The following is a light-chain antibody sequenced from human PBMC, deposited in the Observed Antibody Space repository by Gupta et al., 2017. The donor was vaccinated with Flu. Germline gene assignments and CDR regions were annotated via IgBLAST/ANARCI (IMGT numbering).Light chain of an antibody. Sequence: TAMITCQGDSLSGYFASWYQQRPGQAPRLVMYGENSRPSGIPDRFSGSSSGSTASLTITGAQADDEADYFCNSRYTYVVYYVFGPGTKVTVL. V-gene: IGLV3-19*01. CDR2: GEN. CDR3: NSRYTYVVYYV. CDR1: SLSGYF. J-gene: IGLJ1*01.